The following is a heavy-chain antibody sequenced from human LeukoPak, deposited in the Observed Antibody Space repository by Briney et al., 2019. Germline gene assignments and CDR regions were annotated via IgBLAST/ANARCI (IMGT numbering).Heavy chain of an antibody. CDR2: INPSGGST. Sequence: ASVKVSCKASGYTFTSYYMHWVRQAPGQGLEWMGIINPSGGSTSYAQKFRGRVTMTRDTSTSTVYMELSSLRSEDTAVYYCAREGSPGGSTSCYWDYWGQGTLVTVSS. CDR3: AREGSPGGSTSCYWDY. CDR1: GYTFTSYY. D-gene: IGHD2-2*01. J-gene: IGHJ4*02. V-gene: IGHV1-46*01.